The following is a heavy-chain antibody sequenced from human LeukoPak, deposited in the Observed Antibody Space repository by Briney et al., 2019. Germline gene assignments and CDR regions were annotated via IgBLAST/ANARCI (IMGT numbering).Heavy chain of an antibody. Sequence: GSLRLSCAASGFTFSTYAVNWVRQPPGKGLEWIGEINLSGSTNYNPSLKSRVTISVDTSKNQFSLKLSSVTAADTAVYYCARRYCSSTSCFPGSRHLNWFDPWGQGTLVTVSS. D-gene: IGHD2-2*01. CDR1: GFTFSTYA. CDR2: INLSGST. CDR3: ARRYCSSTSCFPGSRHLNWFDP. J-gene: IGHJ5*02. V-gene: IGHV4-34*01.